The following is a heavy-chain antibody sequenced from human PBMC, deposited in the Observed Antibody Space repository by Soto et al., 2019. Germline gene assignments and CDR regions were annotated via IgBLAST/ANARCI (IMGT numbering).Heavy chain of an antibody. CDR3: ARGPRRTAVAGSGSDAFDI. Sequence: GGSLRLSCAASGFNVSSTYMSWVRQAPGKGLEWVSVIYSGGSTFYADSVKGRLSISRHNSRNTVYLQMNSLRGEDTAVYYCARGPRRTAVAGSGSDAFDIWGQGTMVTVSS. J-gene: IGHJ3*02. D-gene: IGHD6-19*01. CDR2: IYSGGST. CDR1: GFNVSSTY. V-gene: IGHV3-53*04.